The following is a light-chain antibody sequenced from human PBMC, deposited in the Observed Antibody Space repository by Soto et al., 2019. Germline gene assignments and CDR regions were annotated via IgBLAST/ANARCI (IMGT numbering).Light chain of an antibody. Sequence: EIVLTQSPGTLSLSPGERATLSCRASQSVSNSYLAWYQQKPGQAPRLLIYGASTRASDIEGRFSGSGSGTDFTLTISRREPEDFAVYYCHQYGSSPPYTFGQGTKLEI. CDR2: GAS. J-gene: IGKJ2*01. CDR1: QSVSNSY. V-gene: IGKV3-20*01. CDR3: HQYGSSPPYT.